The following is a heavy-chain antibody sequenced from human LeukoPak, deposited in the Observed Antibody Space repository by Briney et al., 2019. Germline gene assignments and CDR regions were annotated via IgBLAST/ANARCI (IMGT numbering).Heavy chain of an antibody. CDR3: ARHASRALSGFPFDY. CDR2: IYHSGST. J-gene: IGHJ4*02. CDR1: GSSISSGGYS. Sequence: PSETLSLTCAVSGSSISSGGYSWSWIRQPPGKGLEWIGYIYHSGSTYYNPSLKSRVTISVDRSKNQFSLKLSSVTAADTAVYYCARHASRALSGFPFDYWGQGTLVTVSS. D-gene: IGHD3-22*01. V-gene: IGHV4-30-2*01.